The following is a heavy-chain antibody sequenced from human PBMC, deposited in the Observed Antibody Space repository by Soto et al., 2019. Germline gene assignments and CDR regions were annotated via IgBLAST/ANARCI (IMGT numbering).Heavy chain of an antibody. D-gene: IGHD2-15*01. CDR2: ISGSGGST. V-gene: IGHV3-23*01. J-gene: IGHJ6*04. Sequence: ETLPLTCTVSGGPISSGDYYWTWIRKLPGKGLEWVSAISGSGGSTYYADPVKGRFTISRDNSENTLHLQMDSLRVEDTAVYYCARDDVLCDGGRCYGIPLDVWGEGTTVTGSS. CDR3: ARDDVLCDGGRCYGIPLDV. CDR1: GGPISSGDYY.